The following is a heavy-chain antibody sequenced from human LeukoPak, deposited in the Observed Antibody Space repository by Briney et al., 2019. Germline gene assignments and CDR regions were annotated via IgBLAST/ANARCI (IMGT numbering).Heavy chain of an antibody. J-gene: IGHJ5*02. CDR2: IIPIFGTA. Sequence: SVKVSCKASGGTFSSYAISWVRQAPGQGLEWMGGIIPIFGTANYAQKFQGRVTITTDESTSTAYMELSSLRSEDTAVYYCARSATGTTFWFDPWGQGTLVTVSS. V-gene: IGHV1-69*05. CDR3: ARSATGTTFWFDP. D-gene: IGHD1-7*01. CDR1: GGTFSSYA.